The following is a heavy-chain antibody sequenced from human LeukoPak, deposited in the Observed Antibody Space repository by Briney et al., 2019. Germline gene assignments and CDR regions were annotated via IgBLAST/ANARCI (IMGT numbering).Heavy chain of an antibody. D-gene: IGHD2-21*02. CDR2: IYTSGST. CDR3: ARELRRRVTAIGYGPREYYYYMDV. Sequence: SETLSLTCTVSGGSISSSNYYWNWVRQPAGKGLEWIGRIYTSGSTNYNPSLKSRITMSVDSSKNQFSLKLSSVTAADTAVYYCARELRRRVTAIGYGPREYYYYMDVWGKGTTVTISS. V-gene: IGHV4-61*02. J-gene: IGHJ6*03. CDR1: GGSISSSNYY.